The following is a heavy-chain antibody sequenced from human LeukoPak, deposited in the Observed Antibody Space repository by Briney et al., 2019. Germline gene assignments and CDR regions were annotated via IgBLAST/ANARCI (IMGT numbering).Heavy chain of an antibody. Sequence: PGGSLRLSCAASGFTFSSYGMHWVRQAPGKGLEWVAVAYHDGRRGVNNKYYVDSVKGRFTISRDNSKNTLYLQMSSLRAEDTAVYYCATGSGYYYGHWGQGTLVTVSS. J-gene: IGHJ4*02. CDR2: AYHDGRRGVNNK. CDR3: ATGSGYYYGH. V-gene: IGHV3-33*01. CDR1: GFTFSSYG. D-gene: IGHD3-22*01.